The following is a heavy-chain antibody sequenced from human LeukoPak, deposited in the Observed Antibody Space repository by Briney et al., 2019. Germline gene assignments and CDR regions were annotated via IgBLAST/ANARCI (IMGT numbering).Heavy chain of an antibody. J-gene: IGHJ4*02. V-gene: IGHV3-23*01. Sequence: GGSLRLSCAASGFTFSSYAMSWVRQAPGTGLEWVSAISGSGGSTYYADSVKGRFTISRDNSKNTLYLQMNSLRAEDTAVYYCATHVDTAMVLFDYWGQGTLVTVSS. CDR2: ISGSGGST. D-gene: IGHD5-18*01. CDR3: ATHVDTAMVLFDY. CDR1: GFTFSSYA.